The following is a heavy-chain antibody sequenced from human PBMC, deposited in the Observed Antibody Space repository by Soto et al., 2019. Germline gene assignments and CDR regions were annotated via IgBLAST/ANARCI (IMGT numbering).Heavy chain of an antibody. CDR2: INHSGST. J-gene: IGHJ4*02. CDR1: GGSFSGYY. V-gene: IGHV4-34*01. D-gene: IGHD6-13*01. Sequence: SETLSLTCAGYGGSFSGYYLSGIRHPPWKGLEWIGEINHSGSTNYNPSLKSRVTISVDTSKNQFSLRLSSVTAADTAVYYCARGVVAAAGMSAYFDYWGQGTLVTVSS. CDR3: ARGVVAAAGMSAYFDY.